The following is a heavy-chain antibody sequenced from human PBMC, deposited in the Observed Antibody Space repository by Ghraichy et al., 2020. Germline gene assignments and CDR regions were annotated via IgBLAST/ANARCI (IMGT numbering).Heavy chain of an antibody. J-gene: IGHJ3*01. V-gene: IGHV3-43*01. CDR3: AKEALGGVLDFVV. Sequence: GGSLRLSCAASGFTFHDYTMHWVRQAPGKGLEWVSLIYRGGRTYYADSVKGRFTISRDNRKNSLYLQVNYMRTEDTALYYCAKEALGGVLDFVVWGQGTVVTVSS. CDR2: IYRGGRT. D-gene: IGHD3-16*01. CDR1: GFTFHDYT.